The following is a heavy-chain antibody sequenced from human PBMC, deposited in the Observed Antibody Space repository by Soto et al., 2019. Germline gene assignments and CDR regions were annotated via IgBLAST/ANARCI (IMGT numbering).Heavy chain of an antibody. V-gene: IGHV3-23*01. CDR2: ISGSGGTT. CDR3: AKDYSSNYYYFDY. J-gene: IGHJ4*02. Sequence: GSLRLSCAASGFTFSSYAMSWVRQAPGKGLEWVSAISGSGGTTYYADSVKGRFTISRDSSKNTLYLQMNSLRAEDTAVYYCAKDYSSNYYYFDYWGQGTLVTVSS. CDR1: GFTFSSYA. D-gene: IGHD6-13*01.